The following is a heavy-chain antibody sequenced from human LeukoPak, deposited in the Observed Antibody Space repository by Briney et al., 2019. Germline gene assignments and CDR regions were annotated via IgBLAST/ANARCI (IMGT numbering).Heavy chain of an antibody. V-gene: IGHV3-73*01. D-gene: IGHD6-6*01. CDR2: IRSRANRYAA. CDR3: TREQVVGDFDY. CDR1: GFTFDDSA. J-gene: IGHJ4*02. Sequence: PGGSLRLSCAASGFTFDDSAVHWVRQASGKGLEWVGRIRSRANRYAAAYAASVKGSFTLSRDDSKNTAYLQMNSLTTEDTAVYYCTREQVVGDFDYWGQGTLVTVSS.